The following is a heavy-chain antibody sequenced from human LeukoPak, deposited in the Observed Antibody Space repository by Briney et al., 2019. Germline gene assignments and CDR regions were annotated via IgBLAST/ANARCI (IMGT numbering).Heavy chain of an antibody. CDR1: GGSISNSDYY. CDR2: IYASGTS. V-gene: IGHV4-61*02. J-gene: IGHJ3*01. Sequence: SQTLSLTCTVSGGSISNSDYYWSWIRQPAGKGLEWIGRIYASGTSASINSNPSLKSRVTISLDRSKNQVLLILSSVTAADTAVYYCARDYRLEGAFDFWGQGTMVTVSS. CDR3: ARDYRLEGAFDF. D-gene: IGHD1-1*01.